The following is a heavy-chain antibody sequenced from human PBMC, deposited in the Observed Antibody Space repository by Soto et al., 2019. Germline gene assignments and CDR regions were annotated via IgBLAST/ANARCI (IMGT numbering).Heavy chain of an antibody. CDR3: ARDAYGSGSLFDD. D-gene: IGHD3-10*01. V-gene: IGHV1-69*05. J-gene: IGHJ4*02. Sequence: SVKVSCKASGGTFSSYAISWVRQAPGQGLEWMGGIIPIFGTANYAQKFQGRVTITTDASTSTAYIELRSLRSDDTAVYYCARDAYGSGSLFDDWGQGTLVTVSS. CDR1: GGTFSSYA. CDR2: IIPIFGTA.